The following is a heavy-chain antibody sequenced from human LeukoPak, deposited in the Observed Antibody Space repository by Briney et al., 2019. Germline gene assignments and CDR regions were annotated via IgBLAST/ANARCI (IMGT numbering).Heavy chain of an antibody. J-gene: IGHJ4*02. CDR2: IRYDGSNK. V-gene: IGHV3-30*02. CDR1: GFTFSNYG. Sequence: GGSLRLSCAASGFTFSNYGMHWVRQAPGKGLEWVAFIRYDGSNKYYADSVKGRLTISRDNSKNTMYLQMNSLRAEDAAVYYCARGLHSSGWYGVDYWGQGTLVTVSS. D-gene: IGHD6-19*01. CDR3: ARGLHSSGWYGVDY.